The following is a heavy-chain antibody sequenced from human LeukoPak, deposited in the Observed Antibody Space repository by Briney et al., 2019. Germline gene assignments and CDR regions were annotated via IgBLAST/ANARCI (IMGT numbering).Heavy chain of an antibody. Sequence: GGSLRLSCAASGFTFSSYAMHWVRQAPGKGLEWVAVISYDGSNKNYADSVKGRFTISGDNSKNTLYLQMNSLRAEDTSVYYCARSPGILGTNYFDYWGQGALVTVSS. D-gene: IGHD1-26*01. J-gene: IGHJ4*02. CDR1: GFTFSSYA. V-gene: IGHV3-30*04. CDR2: ISYDGSNK. CDR3: ARSPGILGTNYFDY.